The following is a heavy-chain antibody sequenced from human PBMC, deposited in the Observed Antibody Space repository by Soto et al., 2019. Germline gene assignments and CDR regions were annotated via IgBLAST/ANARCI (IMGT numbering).Heavy chain of an antibody. V-gene: IGHV1-69*01. CDR3: AGVQYCSGGSCYLSLYYFDY. D-gene: IGHD2-15*01. CDR1: GGTFGSYA. CDR2: IIPIFGTA. Sequence: QVQLVQSGAEVKKPGSSVKVSCKASGGTFGSYAISWVRQAPGQGLEWMGGIIPIFGTANYAQKFQGRVTITADESTSTAYMELSSLRSEDTAVYYCAGVQYCSGGSCYLSLYYFDYWGQGTLVTVSS. J-gene: IGHJ4*02.